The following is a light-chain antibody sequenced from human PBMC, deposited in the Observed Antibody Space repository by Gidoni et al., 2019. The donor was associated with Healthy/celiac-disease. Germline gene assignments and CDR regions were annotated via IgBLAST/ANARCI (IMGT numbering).Light chain of an antibody. CDR3: QQSYSTLIT. CDR2: AAS. Sequence: DIQMTQSPSTLSASVGDRVTITCRASPSISSSLNWYQQKPGKAPKLLIYAASSLQSGGPSRFSGSGSGTDFTLTISSLQPEDFATYYCQQSYSTLITFGQGTRLEIK. V-gene: IGKV1-39*01. CDR1: PSISSS. J-gene: IGKJ5*01.